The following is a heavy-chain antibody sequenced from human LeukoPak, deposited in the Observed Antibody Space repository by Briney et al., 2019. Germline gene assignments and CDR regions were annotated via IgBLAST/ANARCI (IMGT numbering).Heavy chain of an antibody. J-gene: IGHJ6*02. Sequence: GASVKVSCKASGYTFTSYGISWVRQAPGQGLEWMGWISAYNGNTNYTQKLQGRVTITTDTSTSTAYMELRSLRSDDTAVYYCARARPPYGMDVWGQGTTVTVSS. CDR1: GYTFTSYG. CDR2: ISAYNGNT. V-gene: IGHV1-18*01. CDR3: ARARPPYGMDV.